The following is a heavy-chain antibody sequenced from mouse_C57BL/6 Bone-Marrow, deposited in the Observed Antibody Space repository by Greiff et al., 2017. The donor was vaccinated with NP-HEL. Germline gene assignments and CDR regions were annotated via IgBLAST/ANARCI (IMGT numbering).Heavy chain of an antibody. CDR2: INPNNGGT. J-gene: IGHJ1*03. CDR1: GYTFTDYN. V-gene: IGHV1-18*01. Sequence: VQLQQSGPELVKPGASVTIPCKASGYTFTDYNMDWVKQSHGKSLEWIGDINPNNGGTIYNQKFKGKATLTVDKSSSTAYMELRSLTSEDTAVYYCAREESGYGYFDVWGTGTTVTVSS. CDR3: AREESGYGYFDV.